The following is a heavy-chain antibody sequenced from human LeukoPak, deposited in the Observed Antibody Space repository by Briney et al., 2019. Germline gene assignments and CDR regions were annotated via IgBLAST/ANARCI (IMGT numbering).Heavy chain of an antibody. Sequence: SETLSLTCAVYGGSFSGYYWSWIRQPPGKGLEWTGEINHSGSTNYNPSLKSRVTISVNTSKNQFSLKLSSVTAADTAVYYCARGPYCSSTSCPKGRYYYYYGMDVWGQGTTVTVSS. V-gene: IGHV4-34*01. CDR2: INHSGST. CDR3: ARGPYCSSTSCPKGRYYYYYGMDV. J-gene: IGHJ6*02. D-gene: IGHD2-2*01. CDR1: GGSFSGYY.